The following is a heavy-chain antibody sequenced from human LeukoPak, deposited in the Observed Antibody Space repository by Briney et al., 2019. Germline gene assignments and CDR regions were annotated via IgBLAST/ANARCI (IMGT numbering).Heavy chain of an antibody. CDR2: IKQDGSEK. J-gene: IGHJ4*02. CDR3: ARDIAAPCLFWDY. V-gene: IGHV3-7*05. Sequence: GGSLRLSCAASGFTFSSHWMSWVRQAPGKGLEWVANIKQDGSEKYCVDSVKGRFTISRDNAKNSLYLQMNSLRAEDTAVYYCARDIAAPCLFWDYWGQGALVTVSS. D-gene: IGHD6-25*01. CDR1: GFTFSSHW.